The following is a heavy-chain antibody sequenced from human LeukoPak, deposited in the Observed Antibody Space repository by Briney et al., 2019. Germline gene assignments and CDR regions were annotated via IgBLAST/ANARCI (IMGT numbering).Heavy chain of an antibody. CDR3: AREFPRGYCSSTSCRWFDP. D-gene: IGHD2-2*03. CDR2: IYTSGST. Sequence: SETLSLTCTVSGGSISSYYWSWVRQPAGKGREWSGRIYTSGSTNYNPSLTSRVTMSVDTSKNQFSLKLSSVTAADTAVYYCAREFPRGYCSSTSCRWFDPWGQGTLVTVSS. V-gene: IGHV4-4*07. J-gene: IGHJ5*02. CDR1: GGSISSYY.